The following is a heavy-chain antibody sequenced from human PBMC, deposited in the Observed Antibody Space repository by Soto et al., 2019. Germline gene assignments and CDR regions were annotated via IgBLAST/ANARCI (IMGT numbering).Heavy chain of an antibody. D-gene: IGHD6-19*01. J-gene: IGHJ6*02. CDR1: GGTFSSYA. CDR2: IIPIFGTA. CDR3: AREPGIAVAGRYYGMDV. Sequence: QVQLVQSGAEVKKPGSSVKVSCKASGGTFSSYAISWVRQAPGQGLEWMGGIIPIFGTANYAQKFRGRVTITADESTSTAYMELSSLRSEDTAVYYCAREPGIAVAGRYYGMDVWGQGTTVTVSS. V-gene: IGHV1-69*01.